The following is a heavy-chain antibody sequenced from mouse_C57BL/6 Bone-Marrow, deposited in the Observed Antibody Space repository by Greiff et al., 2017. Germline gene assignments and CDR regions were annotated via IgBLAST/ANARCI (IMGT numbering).Heavy chain of an antibody. CDR1: GYSFTGYY. D-gene: IGHD1-1*01. CDR3: ARYGYFDY. V-gene: IGHV1-42*01. CDR2: INPSTGGT. J-gene: IGHJ2*01. Sequence: EVKLQQSGPELVKPGASVKISCKASGYSFTGYYMNWVKQSPEKSLEWIGEINPSTGGTTYNQKFKAKATLTVDKSSSTAYMQLKSLTSEDSAVYYCARYGYFDYWGQGTTLTVSS.